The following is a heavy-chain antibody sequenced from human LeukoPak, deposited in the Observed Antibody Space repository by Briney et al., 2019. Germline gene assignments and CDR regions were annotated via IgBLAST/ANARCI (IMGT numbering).Heavy chain of an antibody. V-gene: IGHV3-7*01. Sequence: GGSLRLSCAASGFTFSSYWMSWVRQAPGKGLEWVANIKQDGSEKYYVDSVKGRFTISRDNAKNSLYLQMNSLRAEDTAVYYCAREPDILTGYWPIHYYYYMDVWGKGTTVTVSS. CDR3: AREPDILTGYWPIHYYYYMDV. D-gene: IGHD3-9*01. CDR1: GFTFSSYW. CDR2: IKQDGSEK. J-gene: IGHJ6*03.